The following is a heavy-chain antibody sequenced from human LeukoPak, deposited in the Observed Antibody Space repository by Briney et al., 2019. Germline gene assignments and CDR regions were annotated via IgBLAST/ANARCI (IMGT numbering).Heavy chain of an antibody. J-gene: IGHJ4*02. CDR1: AYTFTGYY. V-gene: IGHV1-2*02. Sequence: SSVTVSRKASAYTFTGYYIHRVRQAPGQGLEWMGWVNPNSGGTNSAQEFQGRVTMTRDTSISTAYMELSRLRSDGTAVYYCARDGSTRSYYDYWGQGTLVTVSS. CDR3: ARDGSTRSYYDY. CDR2: VNPNSGGT.